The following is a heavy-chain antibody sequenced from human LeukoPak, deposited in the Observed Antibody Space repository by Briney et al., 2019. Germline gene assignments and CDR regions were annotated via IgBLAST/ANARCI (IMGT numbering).Heavy chain of an antibody. Sequence: PGGSLRLSCAASGFTFSSYSMNWVRQAPGKGLEWVSSISSSSSYIYYADSVKGRFTISRDNAKNSLYLQMNSLIAEDTAVYYCARDQPPGIAVAGTDAFDIWGQGTMVTVSS. CDR1: GFTFSSYS. D-gene: IGHD6-19*01. J-gene: IGHJ3*02. CDR3: ARDQPPGIAVAGTDAFDI. CDR2: ISSSSSYI. V-gene: IGHV3-21*01.